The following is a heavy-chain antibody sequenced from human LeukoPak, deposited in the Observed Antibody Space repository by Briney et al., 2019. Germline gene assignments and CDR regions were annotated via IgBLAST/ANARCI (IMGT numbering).Heavy chain of an antibody. CDR3: ARASRSLYYYGMDV. Sequence: ASVKVSCKASGYTFTSYDINWVRQATGQGLEWMGWMNPNSDNTGHAQKFQGRVTMTRNTSISTAYMELSSLRSEDTAAYYCARASRSLYYYGMDVWGQGTTVTVSS. CDR2: MNPNSDNT. V-gene: IGHV1-8*01. CDR1: GYTFTSYD. J-gene: IGHJ6*02. D-gene: IGHD2-2*01.